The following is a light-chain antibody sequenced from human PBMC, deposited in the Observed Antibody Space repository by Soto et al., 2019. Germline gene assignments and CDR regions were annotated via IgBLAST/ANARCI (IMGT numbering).Light chain of an antibody. CDR3: CSYAGSSLYV. CDR2: EGS. Sequence: QSVLAQPASVSGSPGQSITISCTGTSSDVGSYNLVSWFQQHPGKAPKLMIYEGSKRPSGVSNRFSGSKSGNTASLTISGLQAEDEADYYCCSYAGSSLYVXGTGTKVPVL. V-gene: IGLV2-23*01. CDR1: SSDVGSYNL. J-gene: IGLJ1*01.